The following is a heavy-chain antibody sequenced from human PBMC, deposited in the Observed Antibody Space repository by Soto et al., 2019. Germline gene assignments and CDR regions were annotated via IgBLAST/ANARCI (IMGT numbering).Heavy chain of an antibody. Sequence: SVKVSCKASGGTFSSYAISWVRQAPGQGLEWMGGIIPIFGTANYAQKFQGRVTITADESTSTAYMELSSLRSEDTAVYYCARWGEYYYDSSGYLHNYYYYGMDVWGQGTTVTVSS. D-gene: IGHD3-22*01. CDR2: IIPIFGTA. CDR3: ARWGEYYYDSSGYLHNYYYYGMDV. V-gene: IGHV1-69*13. J-gene: IGHJ6*02. CDR1: GGTFSSYA.